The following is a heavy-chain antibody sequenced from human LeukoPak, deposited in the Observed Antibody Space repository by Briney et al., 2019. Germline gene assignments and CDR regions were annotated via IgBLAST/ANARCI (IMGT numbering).Heavy chain of an antibody. CDR2: ISGSGGSS. CDR1: GFTFSSYA. Sequence: GGSLRLSCAASGFTFSSYAMSWVRQAPGKGLEWVSAISGSGGSSYYADSVKGRFSISRDNSKNTLYLQMNSLRAEDTAVYYCARDRQWEPYDAFDIWGQGTMVTVSS. D-gene: IGHD1-26*01. V-gene: IGHV3-23*01. CDR3: ARDRQWEPYDAFDI. J-gene: IGHJ3*02.